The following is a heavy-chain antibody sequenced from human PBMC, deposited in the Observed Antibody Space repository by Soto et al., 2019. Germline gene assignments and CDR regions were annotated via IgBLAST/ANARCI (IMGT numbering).Heavy chain of an antibody. CDR2: ISGSVGST. D-gene: IGHD2-15*01. CDR3: AKVDRGWFHRPTGSYFDY. V-gene: IGHV3-23*01. J-gene: IGHJ4*02. Sequence: XESLSLSFAASGFTVSSYAMSWVRQAPGKGLEWVSAISGSVGSTYYADSVKGRFTISRDNSKNTLYLQMNSLRAEDTAVYYCAKVDRGWFHRPTGSYFDYWGQGTLVTVSS. CDR1: GFTVSSYA.